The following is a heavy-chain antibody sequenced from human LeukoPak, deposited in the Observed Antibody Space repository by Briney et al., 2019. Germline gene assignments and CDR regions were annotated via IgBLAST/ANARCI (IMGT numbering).Heavy chain of an antibody. CDR3: AKDDKPDGNRYFDY. Sequence: PGGSLRLSCAASGFAFGTYWMTWVRQAPGKGLEWVANIKQDGGEKYYVDSVKGRFTISRDNAKNSLYLQMNSLRAEDTAVYYCAKDDKPDGNRYFDYWGQGTPVTVSS. J-gene: IGHJ4*02. V-gene: IGHV3-7*01. CDR1: GFAFGTYW. D-gene: IGHD1-1*01. CDR2: IKQDGGEK.